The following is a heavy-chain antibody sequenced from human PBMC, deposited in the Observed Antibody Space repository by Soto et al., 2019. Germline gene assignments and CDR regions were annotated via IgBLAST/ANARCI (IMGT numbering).Heavy chain of an antibody. CDR2: MNPNSGNT. V-gene: IGHV1-8*01. D-gene: IGHD3-10*01. CDR1: GSTFTSYD. CDR3: ARTMVRGVITFYYGTDV. Sequence: GASVKVSCKASGSTFTSYDINWVRQATGQGLEWMGWMNPNSGNTGYAQKFQGRVTMTRNTSISTAYMELSSLRSEDTAVYYCARTMVRGVITFYYGTDVWGQGTTVTVSS. J-gene: IGHJ6*02.